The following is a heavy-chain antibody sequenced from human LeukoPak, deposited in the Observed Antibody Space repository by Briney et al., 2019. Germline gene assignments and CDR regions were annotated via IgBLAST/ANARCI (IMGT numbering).Heavy chain of an antibody. CDR2: IIPIFGTA. CDR1: GGTFSSYA. V-gene: IGHV1-69*05. J-gene: IGHJ3*02. D-gene: IGHD2-15*01. CDR3: ARDYRLQYCSGGSCQEAFDI. Sequence: SVKVSCKASGGTFSSYAISWVRQAPGQGLEWMGRIIPIFGTANYAQKLQGRVTITTDESTSTAYMELSSLRSEDTAVYYCARDYRLQYCSGGSCQEAFDIWGQGTMVTVSS.